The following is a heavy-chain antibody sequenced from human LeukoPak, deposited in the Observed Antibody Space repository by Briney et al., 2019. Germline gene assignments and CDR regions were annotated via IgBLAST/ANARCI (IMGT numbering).Heavy chain of an antibody. Sequence: GGSLRLSCAASGFTFSDYYMSWIRQAPGKGLEWVANIKQDGSEKYYVDSVKGRFTISRDNAKNSLYLQMNSLRAEDTAVYYCARQCGSYYPLYFDYWGQGTLVTVSS. CDR2: IKQDGSEK. J-gene: IGHJ4*02. CDR1: GFTFSDYY. D-gene: IGHD1-26*01. CDR3: ARQCGSYYPLYFDY. V-gene: IGHV3-7*01.